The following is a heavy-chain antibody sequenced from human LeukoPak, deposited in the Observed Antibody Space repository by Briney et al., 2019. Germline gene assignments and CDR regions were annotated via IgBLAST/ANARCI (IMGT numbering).Heavy chain of an antibody. V-gene: IGHV3-7*01. CDR2: IQPDGSGA. CDR1: GFTFRGYW. CDR3: AREDDHNTNDC. D-gene: IGHD5-24*01. J-gene: IGHJ4*02. Sequence: GGSLRLSCVASGFTFRGYWMSWFRQAPGKGLEWVGNIQPDGSGAFYVDAMRGRFTISRDNAQNSLYLQINSLRAEDTAVYYCAREDDHNTNDCWGQGTLVTVSS.